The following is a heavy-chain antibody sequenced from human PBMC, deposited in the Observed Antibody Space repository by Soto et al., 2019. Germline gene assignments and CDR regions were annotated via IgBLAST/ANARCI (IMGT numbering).Heavy chain of an antibody. V-gene: IGHV4-31*03. CDR3: ARVDFSSAWFGAANFDH. D-gene: IGHD6-19*01. Sequence: SEPLSLTCTVSGGFVSSGGYYWAWIRQHPGKGLEWIGYIYHSGITYYNPSLKSRLNMSVDNSKNHFSLKLNSVTAADTAVYYCARVDFSSAWFGAANFDHWGQGALVTVS. CDR2: IYHSGIT. CDR1: GGFVSSGGYY. J-gene: IGHJ4*02.